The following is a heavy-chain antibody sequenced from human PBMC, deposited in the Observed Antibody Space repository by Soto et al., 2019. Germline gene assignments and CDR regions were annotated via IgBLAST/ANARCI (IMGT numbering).Heavy chain of an antibody. CDR1: WFTVSSNY. CDR2: IYSGGST. V-gene: IGHV3-53*02. CDR3: ARAGSGWYWGFDY. D-gene: IGHD6-19*01. Sequence: EVQLVETGGGLIQPGGSLRLSCAASWFTVSSNYMSWVRQAPGKGLERVSVIYSGGSTYYADSVKGRFTISRDNSTNALYLQMNGLRAEDTAVYYCARAGSGWYWGFDYWGQGTLVTVSS. J-gene: IGHJ4*02.